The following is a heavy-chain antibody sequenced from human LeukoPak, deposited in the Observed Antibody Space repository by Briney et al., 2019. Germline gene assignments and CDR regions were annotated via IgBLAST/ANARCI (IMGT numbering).Heavy chain of an antibody. CDR2: IGTAGDT. Sequence: GGSLRLSCAASGFAFSSYDMYWVRQATGKGLEWVSAIGTAGDTYYPGSVKGRFTISRENAKNSLYLQMNSLRAGDTAVYYCARAYRGYYGSGSYYNDAFDIWGQGTMVTVSS. CDR3: ARAYRGYYGSGSYYNDAFDI. CDR1: GFAFSSYD. D-gene: IGHD3-10*01. V-gene: IGHV3-13*04. J-gene: IGHJ3*02.